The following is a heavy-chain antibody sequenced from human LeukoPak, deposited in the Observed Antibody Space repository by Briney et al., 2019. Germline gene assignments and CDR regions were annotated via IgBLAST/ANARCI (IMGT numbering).Heavy chain of an antibody. Sequence: ASVKVSCKASGYTFTGYYMHWVRQAPGQGLEWMGWINPNSGGTNYAQKFQGRVTMTRDTSISAAYMELSRLRSDDTAVYYCANWGFYYYYGMDVWGQGTTVTVSS. CDR2: INPNSGGT. V-gene: IGHV1-2*02. CDR1: GYTFTGYY. CDR3: ANWGFYYYYGMDV. J-gene: IGHJ6*02. D-gene: IGHD7-27*01.